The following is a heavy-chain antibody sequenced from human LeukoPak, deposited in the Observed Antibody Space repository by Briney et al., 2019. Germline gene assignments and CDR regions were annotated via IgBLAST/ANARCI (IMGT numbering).Heavy chain of an antibody. CDR2: INWNGGST. D-gene: IGHD6-13*01. Sequence: GGSLRLSCAASGFSFSSYRMNWVRQAPGKGLEWVSGINWNGGSTGYADSVKGRFTISRDNAKNSLYLQMNSLRAEDTAVYYCARGWGIFDYWGQGTLVTVSS. V-gene: IGHV3-20*04. J-gene: IGHJ4*02. CDR1: GFSFSSYR. CDR3: ARGWGIFDY.